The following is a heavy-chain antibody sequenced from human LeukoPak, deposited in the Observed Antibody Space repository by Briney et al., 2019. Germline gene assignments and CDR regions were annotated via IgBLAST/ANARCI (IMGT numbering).Heavy chain of an antibody. CDR1: GGSISSSSYF. D-gene: IGHD3-22*01. Sequence: SETLSLTCTASGGSISSSSYFWGWIRQPPEKGLEWIASIYYTGSTYYNPSLKSRVTISVDTSKNQFSLKLSSVTAADTAVYYCARVDSSGPGDYWGQGTLVTVSS. J-gene: IGHJ4*02. CDR3: ARVDSSGPGDY. CDR2: IYYTGST. V-gene: IGHV4-39*07.